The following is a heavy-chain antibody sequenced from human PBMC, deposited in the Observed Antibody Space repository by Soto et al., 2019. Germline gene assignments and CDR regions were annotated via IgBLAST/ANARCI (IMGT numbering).Heavy chain of an antibody. CDR1: GGTFSSYT. D-gene: IGHD4-17*01. CDR2: IIPILGIA. V-gene: IGHV1-69*02. Sequence: GASVKVSCKASGGTFSSYTISWVRQAPGQGLEWMGRIIPILGIANYAQKFQGRVTITADKSTSTAYMELSSLRSEDTAVYYCASVRGHGDYASLNWGQGTLVTVSS. J-gene: IGHJ4*02. CDR3: ASVRGHGDYASLN.